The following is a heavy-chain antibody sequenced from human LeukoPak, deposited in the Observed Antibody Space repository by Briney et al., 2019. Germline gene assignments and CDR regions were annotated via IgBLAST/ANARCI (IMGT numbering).Heavy chain of an antibody. Sequence: GGSLRLSCAASGFALSTYNMNWVRQAPGKGLEWVSSISSSSSYIYYADSVKGRFTISRDNAKNSLYLQMNSLRAEDTAVYYCASRSIAVNWFDPWGQGTLVTVSS. D-gene: IGHD6-6*01. CDR2: ISSSSSYI. CDR1: GFALSTYN. V-gene: IGHV3-21*01. J-gene: IGHJ5*02. CDR3: ASRSIAVNWFDP.